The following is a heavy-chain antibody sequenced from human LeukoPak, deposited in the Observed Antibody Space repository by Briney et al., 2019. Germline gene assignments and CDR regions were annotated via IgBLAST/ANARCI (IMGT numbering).Heavy chain of an antibody. CDR2: ISSSGSTI. D-gene: IGHD2-2*01. CDR3: ARRVSSTRTFNWFDP. J-gene: IGHJ5*02. Sequence: GGSLRLSCAASGFTFSDYYMSWIRQAPGKGLEGVSYISSSGSTIYYADSVKGRFTISRDNAKNSLYLQMNSLRAEDTAVYYCARRVSSTRTFNWFDPWGQGTLVTVSS. V-gene: IGHV3-11*01. CDR1: GFTFSDYY.